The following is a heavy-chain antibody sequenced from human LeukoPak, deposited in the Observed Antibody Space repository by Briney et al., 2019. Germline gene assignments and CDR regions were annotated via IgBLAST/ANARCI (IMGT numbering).Heavy chain of an antibody. Sequence: SETLSLTCTVSGGSNSSYYWSWIRQPPGKGLEWIGYIYYSGSTNYNPSLKSRVTISVDTSKNQFSLKLSSVTAADTAVYYCARLVWFGDLRGDDYWGQGTLVTVSS. CDR1: GGSNSSYY. J-gene: IGHJ4*02. V-gene: IGHV4-59*08. CDR3: ARLVWFGDLRGDDY. CDR2: IYYSGST. D-gene: IGHD3-10*01.